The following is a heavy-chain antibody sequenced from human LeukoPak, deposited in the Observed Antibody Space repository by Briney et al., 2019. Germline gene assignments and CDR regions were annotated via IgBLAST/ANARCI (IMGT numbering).Heavy chain of an antibody. Sequence: GGSPRLSCAASGFTFTNYWMSWVRQAPGKGLAWVANIKQDGSEKYYVDSVKGRFTISRDNAKNSLYLQMSSLRAEDTALYYCATLPYCSSTSCYDYWGQGTLVTVSS. CDR3: ATLPYCSSTSCYDY. D-gene: IGHD2-2*01. CDR2: IKQDGSEK. J-gene: IGHJ4*02. CDR1: GFTFTNYW. V-gene: IGHV3-7*01.